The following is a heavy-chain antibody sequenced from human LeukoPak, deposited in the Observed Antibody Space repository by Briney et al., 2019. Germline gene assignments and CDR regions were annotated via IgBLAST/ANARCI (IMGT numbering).Heavy chain of an antibody. Sequence: SQTLSLTCTVSGGSISSGDYYWSWIRQPPGKGLEWIGYIYNSGSTYYNPSLKSRVAISVDTSKNQFSLKLSSVTAADTAVYYCASFYHTYYFDYWGQGTLVTVSS. CDR2: IYNSGST. J-gene: IGHJ4*02. CDR1: GGSISSGDYY. CDR3: ASFYHTYYFDY. D-gene: IGHD3-16*02. V-gene: IGHV4-30-4*01.